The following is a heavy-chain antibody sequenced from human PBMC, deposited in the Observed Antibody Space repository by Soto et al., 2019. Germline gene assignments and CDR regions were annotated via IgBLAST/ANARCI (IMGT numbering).Heavy chain of an antibody. J-gene: IGHJ3*02. D-gene: IGHD4-17*01. CDR2: IYYSGST. Sequence: PSENLSLTCTVSGGSISSYYWSWIRQPPGKGLEWIGYIYYSGSTNYNPSLKSRVTISVDTSKNQFSLKLSSVTAADTAVYYCARRDGYYAFDIWGQGTMVTVSS. V-gene: IGHV4-59*08. CDR1: GGSISSYY. CDR3: ARRDGYYAFDI.